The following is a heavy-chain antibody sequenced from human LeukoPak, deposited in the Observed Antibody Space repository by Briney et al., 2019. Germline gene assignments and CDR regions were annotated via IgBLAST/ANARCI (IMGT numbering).Heavy chain of an antibody. CDR1: GSSFTSYW. CDR2: IYPGDSDT. Sequence: GESLKISCKGSGSSFTSYWIGWVRQLPGKGLEWMGIIYPGDSDTRYSPSFQGQVTISADKSISTAYLQWSSLKASDTAMYYCASTSSGYYVNFQHWGQGTLVTVSS. V-gene: IGHV5-51*01. CDR3: ASTSSGYYVNFQH. J-gene: IGHJ1*01. D-gene: IGHD3-22*01.